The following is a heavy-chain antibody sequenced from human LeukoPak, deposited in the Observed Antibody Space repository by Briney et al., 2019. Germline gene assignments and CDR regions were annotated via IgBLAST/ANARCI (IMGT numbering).Heavy chain of an antibody. CDR2: LNWNGGGR. CDR3: ARDAVPSGRSWFDP. Sequence: GGSLRLSCTVSGFTFEDYGMNWVRQVSGKEPEWVSGLNWNGGGRRYADSVKGRFIISRDNAKGVLYLQLNDLRVEDTALYYCARDAVPSGRSWFDPWGQGTLVTVSS. D-gene: IGHD4-17*01. J-gene: IGHJ5*02. CDR1: GFTFEDYG. V-gene: IGHV3-20*04.